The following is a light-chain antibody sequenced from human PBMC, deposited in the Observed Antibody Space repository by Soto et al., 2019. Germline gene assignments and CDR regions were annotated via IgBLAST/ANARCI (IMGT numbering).Light chain of an antibody. V-gene: IGKV3-15*01. CDR1: QTVGSN. Sequence: EVVLTQSPATPSVSPGERATLSCRASQTVGSNLAWYQHKPGQAPRLLISGASTRATGVPARFGGSGSGTEFALTITGLQSEDFTVYFCQQYNTRPQTFGQGTKVDIK. J-gene: IGKJ1*01. CDR2: GAS. CDR3: QQYNTRPQT.